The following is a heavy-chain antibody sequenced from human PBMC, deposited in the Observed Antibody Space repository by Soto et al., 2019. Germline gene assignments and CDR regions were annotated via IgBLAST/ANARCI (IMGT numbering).Heavy chain of an antibody. Sequence: SQTLSLTCAISGDSVSSNSAIWNWIRQFPSRGLEWLGRTYYRSKWYNNYAESVKGRITINPDTSKNQFSLQLNSVTPEDTAVYYCSTWQFDYWGQGTLVTVSS. J-gene: IGHJ4*02. CDR3: STWQFDY. CDR1: GDSVSSNSAI. V-gene: IGHV6-1*01. CDR2: TYYRSKWYN.